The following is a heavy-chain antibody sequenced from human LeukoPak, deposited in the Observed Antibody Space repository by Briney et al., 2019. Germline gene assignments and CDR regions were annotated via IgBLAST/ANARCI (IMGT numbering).Heavy chain of an antibody. Sequence: PSETLSLTCTVSGGSISSYYWSWIRQPAGKGLEWIGRIYTSGSTNYNPSLKSRVTMSVDTSKNQFSLKLSSVTAADTAVYYCASSLLERGSESYLWYYYYMDVWGKGTTVTVSS. CDR3: ASSLLERGSESYLWYYYYMDV. CDR1: GGSISSYY. J-gene: IGHJ6*03. V-gene: IGHV4-4*07. D-gene: IGHD3-10*01. CDR2: IYTSGST.